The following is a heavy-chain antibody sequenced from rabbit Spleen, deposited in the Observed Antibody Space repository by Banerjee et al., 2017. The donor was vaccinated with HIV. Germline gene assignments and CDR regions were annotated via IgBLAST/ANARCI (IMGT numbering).Heavy chain of an antibody. CDR3: ARTDNGGALIYALNL. Sequence: QSLEEFGGGLVKPGASLTLTCTASGSDISSSYYMCWVRQAPGKGLEWIACIYAGSSGGTYYASWAKGRFTTSKTSSTTVTLQMTGLTVADTATYFCARTDNGGALIYALNLWGPGTLVTVS. CDR2: IYAGSSGGT. CDR1: GSDISSSYY. V-gene: IGHV1S40*01. J-gene: IGHJ4*01. D-gene: IGHD6-1*01.